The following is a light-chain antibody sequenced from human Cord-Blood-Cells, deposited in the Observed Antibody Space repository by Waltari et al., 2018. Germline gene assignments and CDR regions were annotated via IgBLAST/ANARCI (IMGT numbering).Light chain of an antibody. J-gene: IGLJ1*01. CDR1: SSDVGGYNY. Sequence: QPPSASGSPGQSVTISCTGTSSDVGGYNYVSWYQQHPGKAPKLMIYEVSKRPSGVPDRFSGSKSGNTASLTVSGLQAEDEADYYCSSYAGSNNVFGTGTKVTVL. CDR3: SSYAGSNNV. V-gene: IGLV2-8*01. CDR2: EVS.